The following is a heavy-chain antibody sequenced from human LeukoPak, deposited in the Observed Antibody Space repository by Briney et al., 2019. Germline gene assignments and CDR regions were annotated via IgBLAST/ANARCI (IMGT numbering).Heavy chain of an antibody. Sequence: KPSETLSLTCTVSGGSVSSDGYYWSWIRQPPGKGLEWIGYISFSGNTNYNPSLKSRVTISRDTSENQFSLKLSSVTATDTAVYYCARMYSSSSYFDSWGQGTLVTVSS. CDR3: ARMYSSSSYFDS. CDR1: GGSVSSDGYY. D-gene: IGHD6-6*01. V-gene: IGHV4-61*08. CDR2: ISFSGNT. J-gene: IGHJ4*02.